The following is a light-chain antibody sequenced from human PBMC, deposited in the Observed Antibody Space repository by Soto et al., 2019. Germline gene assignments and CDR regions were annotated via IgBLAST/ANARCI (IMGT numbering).Light chain of an antibody. J-gene: IGLJ3*02. Sequence: ALTQPASVSGSPGQSITISCTGTSSDVGSYNFVSWYQQHPGKAPKLMIYEVSHRPSGISNRFSGSKSGNTASLTISGLQAEDEADYYCSSYTSSNTLVFGGGTKLTVL. V-gene: IGLV2-14*01. CDR1: SSDVGSYNF. CDR3: SSYTSSNTLV. CDR2: EVS.